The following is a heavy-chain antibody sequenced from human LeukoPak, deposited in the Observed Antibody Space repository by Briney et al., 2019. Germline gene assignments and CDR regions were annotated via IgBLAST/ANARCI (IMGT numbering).Heavy chain of an antibody. CDR3: ARSLRDTSSTAGYDS. Sequence: SETLSLTCNVSGYSISSGHYWAWIRQPPGKGLEWIGSISYRGDTYYNPSLKSRVTMSVDSSKSQLSLKVGSVTAADTAVYFCARSLRDTSSTAGYDSWGQGTLVTVSS. CDR1: GYSISSGHY. CDR2: ISYRGDT. V-gene: IGHV4-38-2*02. J-gene: IGHJ4*02. D-gene: IGHD2-2*01.